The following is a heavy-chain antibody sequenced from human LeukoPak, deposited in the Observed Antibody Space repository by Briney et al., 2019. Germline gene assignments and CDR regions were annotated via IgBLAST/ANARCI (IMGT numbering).Heavy chain of an antibody. CDR1: GGSISSSSYY. V-gene: IGHV4-39*07. Sequence: PSETLSLTCTVSGGSISSSSYYWGWIRQPPGKGLEWIGSIYYSGSTYYNPSLKSRVTISVDTSKNQFSLKLSSVTAADTAVYYCARLRYFDWLLYGFDPWGQGTLVTVSS. D-gene: IGHD3-9*01. CDR3: ARLRYFDWLLYGFDP. CDR2: IYYSGST. J-gene: IGHJ5*02.